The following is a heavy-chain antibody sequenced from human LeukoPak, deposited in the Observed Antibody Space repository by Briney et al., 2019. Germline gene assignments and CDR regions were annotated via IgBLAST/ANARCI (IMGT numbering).Heavy chain of an antibody. D-gene: IGHD3-10*01. CDR3: ARVGGSGYYYFDY. CDR1: GFTVTNSY. Sequence: GESLRLSCAASGFTVTNSYMSWVRQAPGKGLEWVSVIYSGGTTYNADSVTGRFTISRDNSKNTLYLQMNSLTVEDTAVYYCARVGGSGYYYFDYWGQGTLVTVSS. CDR2: IYSGGTT. J-gene: IGHJ4*02. V-gene: IGHV3-53*01.